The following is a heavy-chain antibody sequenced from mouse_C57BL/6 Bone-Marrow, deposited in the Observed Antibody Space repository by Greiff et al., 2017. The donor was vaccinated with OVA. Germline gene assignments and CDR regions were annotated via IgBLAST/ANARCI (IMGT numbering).Heavy chain of an antibody. CDR1: GYTFTSYW. J-gene: IGHJ3*01. V-gene: IGHV1-69*01. CDR3: AIIYGGYCGFAC. D-gene: IGHD2-3*01. Sequence: QVQLQQPGAELVMPGASVKLSCKASGYTFTSYWMHWVKQRPGQGLEWIGEIDPSDSYTNYNQKFKGKSTLTVDKSSSTAYMQLSSLTSEDSAVCYVAIIYGGYCGFACWGQGTLVTVSA. CDR2: IDPSDSYT.